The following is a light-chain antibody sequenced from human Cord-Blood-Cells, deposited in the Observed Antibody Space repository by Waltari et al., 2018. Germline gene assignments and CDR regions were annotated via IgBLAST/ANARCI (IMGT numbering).Light chain of an antibody. Sequence: DIQMQQSLSTLPASVDDRVSTTCRASQSSSSWLAWYQLKPGKAPKLLIYKASSLESAVTSRFSGSGSGTEFTLSISSLQPDDFATYYCQQYNSYSTFGQGTKVEIK. CDR2: KAS. CDR1: QSSSSW. CDR3: QQYNSYST. V-gene: IGKV1-5*03. J-gene: IGKJ1*01.